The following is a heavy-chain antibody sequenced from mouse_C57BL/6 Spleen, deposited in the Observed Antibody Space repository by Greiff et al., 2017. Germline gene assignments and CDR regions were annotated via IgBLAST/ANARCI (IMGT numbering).Heavy chain of an antibody. V-gene: IGHV1-9*01. CDR2: ILPGSGST. J-gene: IGHJ2*01. CDR1: GYTFTGYW. CDR3: ARRGPARQEIYYFDY. D-gene: IGHD3-2*01. Sequence: QVQLKQSGAELMKPGASVKLSCKATGYTFTGYWIEWVKQRPGHGLEWIGEILPGSGSTNYNEKFKGKATFTADTSSNTAYMQLSSLTTEDSAIYYYARRGPARQEIYYFDYWGQGTTLTVSS.